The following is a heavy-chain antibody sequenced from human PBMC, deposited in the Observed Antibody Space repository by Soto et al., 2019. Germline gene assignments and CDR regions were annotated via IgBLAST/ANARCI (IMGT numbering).Heavy chain of an antibody. CDR3: AKDRMAAVAGTKAFDI. D-gene: IGHD6-19*01. V-gene: IGHV3-9*01. J-gene: IGHJ3*02. Sequence: EVQLVESGGGLVQPGRSLRLSCAASGFTFDDYAMHWVRQAPGKGLEWVSGISWNSGSIGYADSVKGRFTISRDNAKNSLYLQMNSLRAEDTALYYCAKDRMAAVAGTKAFDIWGQGTMVTVSS. CDR1: GFTFDDYA. CDR2: ISWNSGSI.